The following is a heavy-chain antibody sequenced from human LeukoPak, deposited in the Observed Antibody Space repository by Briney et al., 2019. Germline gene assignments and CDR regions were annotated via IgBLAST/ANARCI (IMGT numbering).Heavy chain of an antibody. J-gene: IGHJ6*03. Sequence: SETLSLTCTVSGGYIGSYYWSWIRQPAGKGLKWIGRIYTSENTDYNPSLKSRVTMSVDMSTSQFSLRLTSVTAADTAVYYCAREGDYGDYSKSFYYMDVWGKGTTVTVSS. CDR1: GGYIGSYY. CDR3: AREGDYGDYSKSFYYMDV. CDR2: IYTSENT. D-gene: IGHD4-17*01. V-gene: IGHV4-4*07.